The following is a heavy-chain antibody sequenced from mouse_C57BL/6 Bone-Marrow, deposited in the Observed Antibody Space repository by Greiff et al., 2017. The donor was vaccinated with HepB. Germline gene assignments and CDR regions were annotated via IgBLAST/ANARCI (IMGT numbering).Heavy chain of an antibody. V-gene: IGHV7-3*01. J-gene: IGHJ4*01. CDR1: GFTFTDYY. CDR3: ARYQDGVPYYYAMDY. D-gene: IGHD2-14*01. Sequence: EVQGVESGGGLVQPGGSLSLSCAASGFTFTDYYMSWVRQPPGKALEWLGFIRNKANGYTTEYSASVKGRFTISRDNSQSILYLQMNALRAEDSATYYCARYQDGVPYYYAMDYWGQGTSVTVSS. CDR2: IRNKANGYTT.